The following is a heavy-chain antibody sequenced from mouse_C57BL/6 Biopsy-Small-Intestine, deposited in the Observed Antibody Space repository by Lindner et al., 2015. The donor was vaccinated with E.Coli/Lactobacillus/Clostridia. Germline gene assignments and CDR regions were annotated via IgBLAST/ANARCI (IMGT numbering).Heavy chain of an antibody. D-gene: IGHD2-10*02. CDR1: GYTFTSYY. CDR2: INPSGGST. CDR3: ARALPTPLDALDI. Sequence: SVKVSCKASGYTFTSYYMHWVRQAPGQGLEWMGIINPSGGSTSYAQKFQGRVTMTRDTSTSTVYMELSSLRSEDTAVYYCARALPTPLDALDIWGQGTMVTVSS. J-gene: IGHJ3*01. V-gene: IGHV1-64*01.